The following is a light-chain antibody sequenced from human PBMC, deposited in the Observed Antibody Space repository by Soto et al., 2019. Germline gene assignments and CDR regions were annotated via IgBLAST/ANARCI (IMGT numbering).Light chain of an antibody. V-gene: IGKV3-15*01. J-gene: IGKJ4*01. CDR1: QNVKTR. CDR3: QLYDEWALT. CDR2: DAF. Sequence: EKVMTQSPATLSVSPGERATLSCRASQNVKTRLAWYQQKPGQAPRLLIYDAFTSATGIPARFSGSASGTDFTLTVSSLQTEDCAVYYCQLYDEWALTFGGGTKV.